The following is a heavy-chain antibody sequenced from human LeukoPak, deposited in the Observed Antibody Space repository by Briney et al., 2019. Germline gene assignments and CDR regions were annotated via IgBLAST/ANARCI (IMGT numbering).Heavy chain of an antibody. J-gene: IGHJ4*02. CDR3: AATGTAAGAADFDY. CDR2: INHSGST. CDR1: GGSFSGYY. D-gene: IGHD6-19*01. Sequence: SETLSLTCAVYGGSFSGYYWSWIRQSPGKGLEWIGEINHSGSTNYNPSLKSRVTISVDTSKNQFSLKLSSVTAADTAVYYCAATGTAAGAADFDYWGQGTLVTVSS. V-gene: IGHV4-34*01.